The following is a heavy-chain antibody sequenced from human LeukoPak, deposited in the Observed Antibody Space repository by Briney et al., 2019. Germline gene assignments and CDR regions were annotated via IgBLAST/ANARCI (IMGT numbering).Heavy chain of an antibody. CDR2: IHYGGIT. Sequence: PSETLSLTCTVFGGSIRSSDDYWGWIRHPPGKGLEWIGSIHYGGITYYNPSLKSRVTISVDTSKNQFSLKLSSVTAADTAVYYCARRGSSGFLYYFDYWGQGILVTVSS. J-gene: IGHJ4*02. CDR1: GGSIRSSDDY. CDR3: ARRGSSGFLYYFDY. V-gene: IGHV4-39*01. D-gene: IGHD6-19*01.